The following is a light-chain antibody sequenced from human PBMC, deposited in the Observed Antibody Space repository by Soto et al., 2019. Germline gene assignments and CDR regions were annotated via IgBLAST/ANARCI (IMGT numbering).Light chain of an antibody. CDR3: QQYNNWPTWT. J-gene: IGKJ1*01. CDR2: GAS. V-gene: IGKV3-15*01. Sequence: EIVLTQSPGTLSLSPGERATLSCRASQSVSYYLAWYQQKPGQAPRLLIYGASTSATGIPARFSGSGSGTEFTLTISSLQSEDFAVYYCQQYNNWPTWTFGQGTKVDI. CDR1: QSVSYY.